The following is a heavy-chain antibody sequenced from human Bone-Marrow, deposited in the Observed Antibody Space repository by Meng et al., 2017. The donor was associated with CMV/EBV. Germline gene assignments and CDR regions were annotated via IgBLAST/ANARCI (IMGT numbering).Heavy chain of an antibody. J-gene: IGHJ6*02. CDR3: ARIGGNYDFWSGFWTSSGPSCLPV. D-gene: IGHD3-3*01. CDR1: GYTFTGYY. Sequence: ASVKVSCKASGYTFTGYYMHWVRQAPGQGLEWMGWINPNSGGTNYAQKFQGRVTMTRDTSISTAYMELSRLRSDDTAVYYCARIGGNYDFWSGFWTSSGPSCLPVWGQGTTVTVYS. CDR2: INPNSGGT. V-gene: IGHV1-2*02.